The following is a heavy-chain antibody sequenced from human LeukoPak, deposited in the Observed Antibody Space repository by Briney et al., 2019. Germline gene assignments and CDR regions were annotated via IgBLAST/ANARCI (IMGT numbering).Heavy chain of an antibody. CDR3: ARVDSSNWYEYRGYFDY. Sequence: SETLSLTCAVYGGSFSGYYWSWIRQPPGKGLEWIGEINHSGSTNYNPSLKSRVTISVDTSKNQFSLKLSSVTAADTAVYYCARVDSSNWYEYRGYFDYWGQGTLVTVSS. CDR2: INHSGST. CDR1: GGSFSGYY. J-gene: IGHJ4*02. D-gene: IGHD6-13*01. V-gene: IGHV4-34*01.